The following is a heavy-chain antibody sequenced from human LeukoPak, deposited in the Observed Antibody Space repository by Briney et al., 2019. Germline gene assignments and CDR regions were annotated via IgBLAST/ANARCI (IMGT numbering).Heavy chain of an antibody. D-gene: IGHD6-13*01. Sequence: ASVKVSCKASGYTFTGYYMHWVRQAPGQGLEWMGWINPNSGGTNYAQKFQGRVTMTRDTSISTAYMELSRLRSDDTAVYYCARGRQRLVRELDYWGQGTLVTVSS. CDR2: INPNSGGT. V-gene: IGHV1-2*02. CDR3: ARGRQRLVRELDY. J-gene: IGHJ4*02. CDR1: GYTFTGYY.